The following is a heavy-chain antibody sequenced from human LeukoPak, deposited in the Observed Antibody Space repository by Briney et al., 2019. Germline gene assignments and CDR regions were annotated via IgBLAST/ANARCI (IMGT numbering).Heavy chain of an antibody. CDR1: GFTFDDYA. Sequence: GGSLRLSCAASGFTFDDYAMHWVRQAPGKGLEWVSLISWDGGSTYYADSVKGRFTISRDNSKNSLYLQMNSLRAEDTALYYCAKDDGELPRYYYGMDVWGKGTTVTVSS. CDR3: AKDDGELPRYYYGMDV. CDR2: ISWDGGST. J-gene: IGHJ6*04. V-gene: IGHV3-43D*04. D-gene: IGHD3-10*01.